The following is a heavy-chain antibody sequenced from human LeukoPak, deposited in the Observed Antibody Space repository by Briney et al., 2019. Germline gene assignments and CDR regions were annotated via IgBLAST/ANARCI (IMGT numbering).Heavy chain of an antibody. CDR1: GGTFSSYA. V-gene: IGHV1-69*01. D-gene: IGHD4-17*01. Sequence: ASVKVSCKASGGTFSSYAISWVRQAPGQGLEWMGGIIPIFGTANYAQKFQGRVTITADESTSTAYMELSSLRSEDTAVYYCARKYGDYDDCYYYMDVWGKGTTVTVSS. CDR3: ARKYGDYDDCYYYMDV. J-gene: IGHJ6*03. CDR2: IIPIFGTA.